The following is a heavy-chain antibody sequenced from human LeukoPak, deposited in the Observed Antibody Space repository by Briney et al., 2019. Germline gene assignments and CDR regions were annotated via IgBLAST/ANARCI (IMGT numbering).Heavy chain of an antibody. J-gene: IGHJ4*02. Sequence: QPGGSLRLSCAASGFTVSRNYMSWVRQAPGKGLEWVSVSYSGGDTYYPDSVKGRFTVSRDNPKNTVYLQMNSLRAEDTAVYFCARASSMATILSNWGQGTLVTVSS. CDR3: ARASSMATILSN. CDR2: SYSGGDT. CDR1: GFTVSRNY. V-gene: IGHV3-53*01. D-gene: IGHD5-24*01.